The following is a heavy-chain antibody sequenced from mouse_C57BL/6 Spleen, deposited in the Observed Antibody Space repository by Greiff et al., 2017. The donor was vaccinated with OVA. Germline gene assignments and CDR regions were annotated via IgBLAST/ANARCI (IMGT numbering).Heavy chain of an antibody. Sequence: EVQRVESGGGLVKPGGSLKLSCAASGFTFSSYAMSWVRQTPEKRLEWVATISAGGSYTYYPDNVKGRFTISRDNAKNNLYLQMSHLKSEDTAMYYCARALYYDYPIFDYWGQGTTLTVSS. J-gene: IGHJ2*01. D-gene: IGHD2-4*01. CDR2: ISAGGSYT. CDR3: ARALYYDYPIFDY. V-gene: IGHV5-4*01. CDR1: GFTFSSYA.